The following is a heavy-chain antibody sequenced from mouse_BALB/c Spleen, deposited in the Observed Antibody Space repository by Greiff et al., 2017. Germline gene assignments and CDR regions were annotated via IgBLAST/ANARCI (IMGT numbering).Heavy chain of an antibody. V-gene: IGHV5-17*02. CDR3: ARRDYYGSSHQAWFAY. CDR2: ISSGSSTI. D-gene: IGHD1-1*01. Sequence: EVKLMESGGGLVQPGGSRKLSCAASGFTFSSFGMHWVRQAPEKGLEWVAYISSGSSTIYYADTVKGRFTISRDNPKNTLFLQMTSLRSEDTAMYYCARRDYYGSSHQAWFAYWGQGTLVTVSA. CDR1: GFTFSSFG. J-gene: IGHJ3*01.